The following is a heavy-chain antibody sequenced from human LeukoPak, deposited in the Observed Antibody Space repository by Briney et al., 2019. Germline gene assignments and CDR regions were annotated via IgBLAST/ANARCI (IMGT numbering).Heavy chain of an antibody. CDR3: ARDRLQLQS. Sequence: PSETLSLTCTVSGASISGSGYYWNWIRQPPGKGLEWIGYIYYTGNTNYNPSLKSRVTISVDTSKNQFSLKLSSVTAADTAVYYCARDRLQLQSWGQGTLVTVSS. V-gene: IGHV4-61*08. D-gene: IGHD1-1*01. CDR1: GASISGSGYY. J-gene: IGHJ5*02. CDR2: IYYTGNT.